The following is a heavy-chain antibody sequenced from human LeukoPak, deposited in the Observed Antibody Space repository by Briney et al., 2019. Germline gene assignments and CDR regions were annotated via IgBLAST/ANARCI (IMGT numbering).Heavy chain of an antibody. CDR1: GGSISSGDYY. V-gene: IGHV4-30-4*01. D-gene: IGHD2-15*01. J-gene: IGHJ4*02. CDR2: IYYSGST. CDR3: ARASNIVVVVAATPPLKYYFDY. Sequence: SETLSLTCTVSGGSISSGDYYWSWIRQPPGKGLEWIGNIYYSGSTYYNPSLKSRVTISVDTSKNQFSLKLSSVTAADTAVYYCARASNIVVVVAATPPLKYYFDYWGQGTLVTVSS.